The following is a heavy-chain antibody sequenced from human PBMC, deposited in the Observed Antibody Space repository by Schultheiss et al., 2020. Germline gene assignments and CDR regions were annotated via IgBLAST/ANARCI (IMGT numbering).Heavy chain of an antibody. J-gene: IGHJ6*02. Sequence: SETLSLTCTVSGGSISSYYWSWIRQPPGKGLEWIGYIYYSGSTNYNPSLKSRVTISVDTSKNQFSLKLSSVTAADTAVYYCARARTAEGYYGMDVWGQGTT. D-gene: IGHD6-13*01. V-gene: IGHV4-59*01. CDR3: ARARTAEGYYGMDV. CDR2: IYYSGST. CDR1: GGSISSYY.